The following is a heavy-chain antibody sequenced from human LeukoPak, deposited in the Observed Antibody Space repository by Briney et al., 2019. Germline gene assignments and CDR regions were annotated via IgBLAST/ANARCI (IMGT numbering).Heavy chain of an antibody. CDR2: ISYDGSNK. D-gene: IGHD3-10*01. Sequence: PGRSLRLSCAASGFTFSSYGMPWVRQAPGKGLEWVAVISYDGSNKYYADSVEGRFTISRDNSKNTLYLQMNSLRAEDTAVYYCAKDRRLWFGGYGMDVWGQGTTVTVSS. J-gene: IGHJ6*02. CDR3: AKDRRLWFGGYGMDV. V-gene: IGHV3-30*18. CDR1: GFTFSSYG.